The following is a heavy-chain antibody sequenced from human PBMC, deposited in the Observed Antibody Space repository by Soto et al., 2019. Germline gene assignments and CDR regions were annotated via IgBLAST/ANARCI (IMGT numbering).Heavy chain of an antibody. J-gene: IGHJ6*02. V-gene: IGHV1-18*01. CDR2: ISAYNGNT. CDR3: ASPRPGGYYYGMDV. D-gene: IGHD6-6*01. CDR1: GYTFTSYG. Sequence: ASVKVSCKASGYTFTSYGISWVRQAPGQGLEWMGWISAYNGNTNYAQKLQGRVTMTTDTSTSTAYMELRSLRSDDTAVYYCASPRPGGYYYGMDVWGQGTTVTVSS.